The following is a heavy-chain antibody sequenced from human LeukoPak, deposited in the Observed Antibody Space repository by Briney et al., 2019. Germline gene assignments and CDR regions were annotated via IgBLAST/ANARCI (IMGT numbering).Heavy chain of an antibody. D-gene: IGHD3-22*01. V-gene: IGHV4-59*01. Sequence: PSETLSLTCAVYGGSFSGYYWSWIRQPPGKGLEWIGYIYYSGSTNYNPSLKSRVTISVDTSKNQFSLKLSSVTAADTAVYYCARFCNYYDSSGYYYGFDPWGQGTLVTVSS. CDR1: GGSFSGYY. CDR2: IYYSGST. J-gene: IGHJ5*02. CDR3: ARFCNYYDSSGYYYGFDP.